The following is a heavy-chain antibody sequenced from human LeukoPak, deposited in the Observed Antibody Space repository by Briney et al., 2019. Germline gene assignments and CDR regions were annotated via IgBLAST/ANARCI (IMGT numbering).Heavy chain of an antibody. Sequence: PGGSLRLSCAASGFTFSNYWMTWVRQAPGKGLEWVANINRDGSERYYVDSVKGRFTISRDDAKSSLYLQMNSLRAEDTAVYYCARGTSLMRRLDPWGQGTLVTVSS. V-gene: IGHV3-7*03. CDR1: GFTFSNYW. D-gene: IGHD2-2*01. J-gene: IGHJ5*02. CDR3: ARGTSLMRRLDP. CDR2: INRDGSER.